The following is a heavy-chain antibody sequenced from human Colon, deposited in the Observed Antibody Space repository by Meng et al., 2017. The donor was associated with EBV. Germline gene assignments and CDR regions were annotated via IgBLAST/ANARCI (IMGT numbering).Heavy chain of an antibody. CDR3: ASLYGDSSVWYLDL. CDR1: GGPHSSCNHY. Sequence: ESGPGLGKPPPNPSLTCTVSGGPHSSCNHYWIWIRQHTGKGLVYIGYIYYSGSTPYNPSLKSRVLISVDTSKNQFSLRLNSVTAADTAVYYCASLYGDSSVWYLDLWGRGTLVTVSS. D-gene: IGHD4-17*01. CDR2: IYYSGST. V-gene: IGHV4-31*03. J-gene: IGHJ2*01.